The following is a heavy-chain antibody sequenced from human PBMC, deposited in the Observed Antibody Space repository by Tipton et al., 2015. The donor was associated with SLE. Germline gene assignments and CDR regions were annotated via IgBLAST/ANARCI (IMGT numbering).Heavy chain of an antibody. CDR2: INHSGST. V-gene: IGHV4-34*01. J-gene: IGHJ4*02. D-gene: IGHD3-10*01. CDR3: ARAEVQGVIIL. Sequence: LRLSCAVYGGSFSGYYWSWIRQPPGKGLEWIGEINHSGSTNYNPSLKSRVTISVDTSKNQFSLKLSSVTAADTAVYYCARAEVQGVIILWGQGTLVTVSS. CDR1: GGSFSGYY.